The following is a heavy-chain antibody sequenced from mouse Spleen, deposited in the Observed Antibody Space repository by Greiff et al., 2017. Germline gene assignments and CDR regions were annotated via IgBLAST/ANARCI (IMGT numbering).Heavy chain of an antibody. CDR3: ARHEDSSGYVSLYAMDY. V-gene: IGHV5-9-1*01. D-gene: IGHD3-2*01. CDR1: GFTFSSYA. CDR2: ISSGGSYT. J-gene: IGHJ4*01. Sequence: EVMLVESGGGLVKPGGSLKLSCAASGFTFSSYAMSWVRQTPEKRLEWVATISSGGSYTYYPDSVKGRFPISTDNAKNTLYLQMSSLGAEDTAMYYWARHEDSSGYVSLYAMDYWGQGTSGTVSS.